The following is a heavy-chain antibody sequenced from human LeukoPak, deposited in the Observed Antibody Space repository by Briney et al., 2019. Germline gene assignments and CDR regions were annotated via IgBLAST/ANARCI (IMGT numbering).Heavy chain of an antibody. CDR1: GFTFSAFA. V-gene: IGHV3-30-3*01. CDR3: ARDRRPARGYLSYYYYGMDV. Sequence: PGRSLRLSCAASGFTFSAFAMHWARQAPGKGLEWVAAYDASNKYYAVSVRGRFTISRDNSRNTLFLQMNSLRADDTAVYYCARDRRPARGYLSYYYYGMDVWGQGTTVTVSS. D-gene: IGHD5-12*01. J-gene: IGHJ6*02. CDR2: YDASNK.